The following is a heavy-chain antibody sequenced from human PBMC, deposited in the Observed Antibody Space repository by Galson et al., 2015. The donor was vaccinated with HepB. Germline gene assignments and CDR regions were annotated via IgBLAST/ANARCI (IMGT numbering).Heavy chain of an antibody. CDR2: GGVTGNT. J-gene: IGHJ4*02. CDR3: AKRSSRGTYYFDG. D-gene: IGHD5-24*01. Sequence: LRLSCAASGFTFSTYAMSWVRQSPGKGLEWVSSGGVTGNTYYADSVKGRFTISRDNSKSTLYLQMNSLRAEDTAVYYCAKRSSRGTYYFDGWGQGTLVTVSS. CDR1: GFTFSTYA. V-gene: IGHV3-23*01.